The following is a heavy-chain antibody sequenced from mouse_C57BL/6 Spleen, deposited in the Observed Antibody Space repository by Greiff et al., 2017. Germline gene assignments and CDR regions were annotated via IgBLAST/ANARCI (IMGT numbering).Heavy chain of an antibody. V-gene: IGHV1-64*01. CDR1: GYTFTSYW. CDR3: ERTRDYDEAVYC. D-gene: IGHD2-4*01. J-gene: IGHJ4*01. CDR2: IYPNSGST. Sequence: QVQLQQPGAELVKPGASVKLSCKASGYTFTSYWMHWVKQRPGQGLEWIGMIYPNSGSTNYNEKFKSKATLTVDKSSSTAYLQLSSLTSEDSAVYCCERTRDYDEAVYCWGQGTSVTVSS.